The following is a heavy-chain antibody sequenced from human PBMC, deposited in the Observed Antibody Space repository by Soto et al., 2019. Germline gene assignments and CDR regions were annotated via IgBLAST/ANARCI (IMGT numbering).Heavy chain of an antibody. V-gene: IGHV3-30*03. CDR1: GFTFSSYG. CDR3: AGRGGCTNGVCPDDDAFDI. J-gene: IGHJ3*02. D-gene: IGHD2-8*01. Sequence: GGSLRLSCAASGFTFSSYGMHWVRQAPGKGLEWVAVISYDGSNKYYADSVKGRFTISRDNSKNTLYLQMNSLRAEDTAVYYCAGRGGCTNGVCPDDDAFDIWGQGTMVTVSS. CDR2: ISYDGSNK.